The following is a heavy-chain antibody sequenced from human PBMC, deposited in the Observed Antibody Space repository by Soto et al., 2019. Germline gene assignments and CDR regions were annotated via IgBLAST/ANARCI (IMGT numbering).Heavy chain of an antibody. J-gene: IGHJ4*02. Sequence: QVQLVESGGGVVQPGRSLRLSCAASGFIFSNYVMYWVRQAPGKGLEWVAFMSYDGTTKYYADSVKGRFTISRDNSKNTLYLQMNNLRPEDTGVYYCARAVLWSRYFDYWGQGTLVTVSS. CDR2: MSYDGTTK. D-gene: IGHD2-21*01. CDR3: ARAVLWSRYFDY. CDR1: GFIFSNYV. V-gene: IGHV3-30-3*01.